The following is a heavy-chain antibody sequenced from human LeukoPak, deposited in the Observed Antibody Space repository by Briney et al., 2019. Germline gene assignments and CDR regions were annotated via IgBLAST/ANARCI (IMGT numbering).Heavy chain of an antibody. Sequence: PGGSLRLSCAASGFTFSSYSMNWVRQAPGKGLEWVSYISSSSSTIYYADSVKGRFTISRDNAKNSLYLQMNSLRAEDTAVYCCARESIAAAGTGAFDIWGQGTMVTVSS. D-gene: IGHD6-13*01. CDR3: ARESIAAAGTGAFDI. CDR1: GFTFSSYS. J-gene: IGHJ3*02. CDR2: ISSSSSTI. V-gene: IGHV3-48*01.